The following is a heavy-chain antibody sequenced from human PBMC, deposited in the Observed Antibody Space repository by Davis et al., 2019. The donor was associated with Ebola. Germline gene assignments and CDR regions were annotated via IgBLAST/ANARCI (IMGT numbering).Heavy chain of an antibody. Sequence: PGGSLRLSCAASGFTFSSYGMHWVRQAPGKGLEWVAFIHYDGSNKYYADSVKGRFTISRDNSKNTLYLQMNSLRAEDTAVHYCAKDRYPSAAFDHWGQGTLVTVSS. CDR1: GFTFSSYG. D-gene: IGHD6-13*01. J-gene: IGHJ4*02. CDR3: AKDRYPSAAFDH. V-gene: IGHV3-30*02. CDR2: IHYDGSNK.